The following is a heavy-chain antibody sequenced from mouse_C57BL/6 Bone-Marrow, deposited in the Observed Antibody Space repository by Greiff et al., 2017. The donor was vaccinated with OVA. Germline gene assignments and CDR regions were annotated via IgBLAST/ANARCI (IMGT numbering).Heavy chain of an antibody. D-gene: IGHD1-1*01. CDR3: ARPLTTVVADWYFDV. CDR1: GYTFTSYW. Sequence: QVQLQQPGAELVRPGSSVKLSCKASGYTFTSYWMHWVKQRPIQGLEWIGNIDPSDSETHYNQKFKDKATLTVDKSSSTAYMQLSSLTSEDSAVYYCARPLTTVVADWYFDVWGTGTTVTVSS. V-gene: IGHV1-52*01. J-gene: IGHJ1*03. CDR2: IDPSDSET.